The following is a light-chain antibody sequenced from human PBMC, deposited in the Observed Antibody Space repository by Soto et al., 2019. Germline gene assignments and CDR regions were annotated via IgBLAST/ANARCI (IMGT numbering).Light chain of an antibody. CDR2: EVS. V-gene: IGLV2-14*01. J-gene: IGLJ2*01. CDR3: SSYTTGSALV. CDR1: SSDVGAYNY. Sequence: QSVLTQPASVSGSPGQSIAISCTGTSSDVGAYNYVSWYQRHPGKAPKLMIYEVSNRPSGVSNRFSGSKSGNTASLTVSGLQAEDEADYYCSSYTTGSALVFGGGTKLTVL.